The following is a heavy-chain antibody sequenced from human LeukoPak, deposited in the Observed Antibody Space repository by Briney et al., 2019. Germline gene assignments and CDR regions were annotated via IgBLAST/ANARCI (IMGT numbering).Heavy chain of an antibody. CDR3: ARDYDILTGYYSDY. Sequence: SETLSLTFTVSGGSISNNYWSWIRQSPEKGLEWIGYIYYNGITNYNPSLKSRVTISLDTSRNQFSLKLSSVTAADTAVYYCARDYDILTGYYSDYWGQGTLVTVSS. J-gene: IGHJ4*02. CDR1: GGSISNNY. CDR2: IYYNGIT. D-gene: IGHD3-9*01. V-gene: IGHV4-59*12.